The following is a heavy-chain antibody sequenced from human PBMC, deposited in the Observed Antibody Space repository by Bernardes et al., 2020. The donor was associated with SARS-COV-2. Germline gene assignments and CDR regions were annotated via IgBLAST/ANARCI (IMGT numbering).Heavy chain of an antibody. J-gene: IGHJ5*02. CDR3: ARHIMASITIFGVVRAGNWFDP. D-gene: IGHD3-3*01. Sequence: GGSLRLSCAASGFTFSSYAMSWVRQAPGKGLEWVSAISGSGGSTYYADSVKGRFTISVDTSKNQFSLKLSSVTAADTVVYYCARHIMASITIFGVVRAGNWFDPWGQGTLVTVSS. CDR1: GFTFSSYA. CDR2: ISGSGGST. V-gene: IGHV3-23*01.